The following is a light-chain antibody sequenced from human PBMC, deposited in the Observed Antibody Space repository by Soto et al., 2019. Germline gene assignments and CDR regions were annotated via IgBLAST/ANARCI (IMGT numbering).Light chain of an antibody. V-gene: IGLV2-8*01. CDR2: EVT. J-gene: IGLJ1*01. CDR3: TSYAGDNIYV. Sequence: QSALTQPPSASGSLGQSVTISCTGTSSDVGGYNYVSWYQQYPGKAPQLMIYEVTQRPSGVPDRFSGSKSGSTASLTVSGLLAEDEADYYCTSYAGDNIYVFGTGTKLTVL. CDR1: SSDVGGYNY.